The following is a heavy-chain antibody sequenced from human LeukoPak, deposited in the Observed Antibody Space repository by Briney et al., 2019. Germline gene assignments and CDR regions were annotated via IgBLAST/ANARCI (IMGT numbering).Heavy chain of an antibody. J-gene: IGHJ6*03. CDR2: IIPIFGTA. V-gene: IGHV1-69*05. CDR1: GGTFSSYA. D-gene: IGHD2-2*01. CDR3: ARDTLTSSTRPYYYYYYMDV. Sequence: ASVKVSCKASGGTFSSYAISWMRQAPGQGLEWMGGIIPIFGTADYAQKFQGRVTITTDESTSTAYMELSSLRSEDTAVYYCARDTLTSSTRPYYYYYYMDVWGKGTTVTVSS.